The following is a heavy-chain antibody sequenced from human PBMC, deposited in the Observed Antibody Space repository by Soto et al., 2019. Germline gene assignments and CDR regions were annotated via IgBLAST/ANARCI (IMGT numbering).Heavy chain of an antibody. Sequence: EVQLVESGGGLILPGGSLRLSCAASGYTFSSYSMNWVRQAPGKGLEWVSYISSSSTNMYYADSVKGRFTISRDNAKNSLYLQMNSLRAEERAVYYCARGDGGYYGMDVWGQGTTVTVSS. CDR1: GYTFSSYS. CDR2: ISSSSTNM. V-gene: IGHV3-48*04. D-gene: IGHD3-16*01. J-gene: IGHJ6*02. CDR3: ARGDGGYYGMDV.